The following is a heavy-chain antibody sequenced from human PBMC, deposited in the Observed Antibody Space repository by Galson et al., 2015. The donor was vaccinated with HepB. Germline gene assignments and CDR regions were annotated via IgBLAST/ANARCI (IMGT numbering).Heavy chain of an antibody. D-gene: IGHD4-17*01. V-gene: IGHV1-2*06. J-gene: IGHJ6*02. CDR2: IDPNSGGT. Sequence: SVKVSCKASGYTFTGYYMHWVRQAPGQGLEWMGRIDPNSGGTNYAQKFQGRVTMTRDTSISTAYMELSRLRSDDTAVYYCARGDDYARWGMDVWGQGTTVTVSS. CDR1: GYTFTGYY. CDR3: ARGDDYARWGMDV.